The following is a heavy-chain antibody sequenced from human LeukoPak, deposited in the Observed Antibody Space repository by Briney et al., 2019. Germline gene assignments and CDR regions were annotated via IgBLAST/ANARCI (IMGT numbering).Heavy chain of an antibody. Sequence: ASVKVSCKPSASTFTGYYIHWVRQAPGQGLEWVGWISAYNGNTNYAQKLQGRVTMTTDTSTSTAYMELRSLRSDDTAVYYCARWFGELSFDYWGQGTLVTVSS. J-gene: IGHJ4*02. V-gene: IGHV1-18*04. CDR2: ISAYNGNT. CDR3: ARWFGELSFDY. CDR1: ASTFTGYY. D-gene: IGHD3-10*01.